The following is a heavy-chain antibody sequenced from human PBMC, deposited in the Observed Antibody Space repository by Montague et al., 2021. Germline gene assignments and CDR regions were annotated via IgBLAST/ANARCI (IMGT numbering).Heavy chain of an antibody. CDR2: IYWDDEK. D-gene: IGHD5-12*01. CDR3: AHRGYSTSWFGY. V-gene: IGHV2-5*02. Sequence: PALVKPTQTLTLTCTFSGFSLSTFGVGVGWIRQPPGKALEWLGLIYWDDEKRYSPSLGSRLTTTKDTSKNQVVLTMTNIDPVDTGTYFCAHRGYSTSWFGYWGQGTLVTVSS. CDR1: GFSLSTFGVG. J-gene: IGHJ5*01.